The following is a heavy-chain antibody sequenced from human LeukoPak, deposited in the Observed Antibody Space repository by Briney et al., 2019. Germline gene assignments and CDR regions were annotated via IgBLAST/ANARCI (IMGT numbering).Heavy chain of an antibody. CDR1: GFSFTDYP. V-gene: IGHV3-48*02. Sequence: GGSLRLSCATSGFSFTDYPMNWVRQAPGKGLEWISNIRTTAEGAKYAYYADSVKGRVTISRDDGKNTLYLHMNSLRDDDTAVYYCATDQRYAFDYWGQGILITVSS. D-gene: IGHD3-9*01. CDR3: ATDQRYAFDY. J-gene: IGHJ4*02. CDR2: IRTTAEGAKYA.